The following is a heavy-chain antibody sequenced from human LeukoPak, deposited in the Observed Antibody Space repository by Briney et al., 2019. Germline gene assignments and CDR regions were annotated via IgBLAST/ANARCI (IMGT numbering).Heavy chain of an antibody. Sequence: PSETLSLTCTVSGGSISSYYWSWIRQPPGKGLEWIGEINHSGSTNYNPSLKSRVTISVDTSKNQFSLKLSSVTAADTAVYYCARHTYSGSYYHYWGQGTLVTVSS. V-gene: IGHV4-34*01. D-gene: IGHD1-26*01. J-gene: IGHJ4*02. CDR2: INHSGST. CDR1: GGSISSYY. CDR3: ARHTYSGSYYHY.